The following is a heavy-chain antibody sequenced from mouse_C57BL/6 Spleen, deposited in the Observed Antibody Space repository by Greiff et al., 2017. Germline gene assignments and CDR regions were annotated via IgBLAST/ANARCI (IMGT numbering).Heavy chain of an antibody. Sequence: QVQLQQPGAELVRPGSSVKLSCKASGYTFTSYWMHWVKQRPIQGLEWIGNIDPSDSETHYNQKFKDKATLTVDKSSSTAYMQLSSLTSEDSSVYYCARRALRSGNYFDYWGQGTTLTVSS. CDR1: GYTFTSYW. J-gene: IGHJ2*01. CDR3: ARRALRSGNYFDY. D-gene: IGHD1-1*01. V-gene: IGHV1-52*01. CDR2: IDPSDSET.